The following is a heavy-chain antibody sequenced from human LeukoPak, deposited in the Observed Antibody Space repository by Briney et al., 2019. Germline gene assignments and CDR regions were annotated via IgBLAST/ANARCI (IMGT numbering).Heavy chain of an antibody. CDR3: ARAYSSGWYNY. Sequence: SETLSLTCAVSGGSISSSSYYWGWIRQPPGKGLEWIGNIFYSGSTYYNPSLKSRVTISVDTSQSQFSLNLSSVTAADTAVYYCARAYSSGWYNYWGQGTLVTVSP. D-gene: IGHD6-19*01. J-gene: IGHJ4*02. V-gene: IGHV4-39*07. CDR1: GGSISSSSYY. CDR2: IFYSGST.